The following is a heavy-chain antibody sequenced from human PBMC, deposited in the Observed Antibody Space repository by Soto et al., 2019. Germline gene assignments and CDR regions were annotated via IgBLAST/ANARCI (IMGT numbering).Heavy chain of an antibody. V-gene: IGHV3-15*01. J-gene: IGHJ4*02. D-gene: IGHD5-12*01. CDR2: VKSKTDGGAT. Sequence: EVQLVESGGNLVKPGGSLRLSCTASGFTFYNTWMSWVRQAPGKGLEWVGRVKSKTDGGATDYTAPVKGRFTISRDDSQITLYLQMSSLQTDDTAMYYCASYRRRGYDLHFDSWGQGPLVTVSS. CDR3: ASYRRRGYDLHFDS. CDR1: GFTFYNTW.